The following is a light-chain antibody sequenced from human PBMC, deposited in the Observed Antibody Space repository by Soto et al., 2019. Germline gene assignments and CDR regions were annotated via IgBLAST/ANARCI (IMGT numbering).Light chain of an antibody. CDR2: AST. V-gene: IGLV1-40*01. J-gene: IGLJ2*01. CDR3: QSYDTGLTGHVL. CDR1: SSNIGAGFD. Sequence: QSALTQPASVSGAPGQRVTISCSGNSSNIGAGFDVHWYQQLPGAAPKLLIYASTNRPSGVPDRFSGSKSDTSASLAITGLQIDDEADYYCQSYDTGLTGHVLFGGGTQLTVL.